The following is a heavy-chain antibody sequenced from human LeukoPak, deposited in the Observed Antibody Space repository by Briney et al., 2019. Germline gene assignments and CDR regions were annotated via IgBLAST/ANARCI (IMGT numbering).Heavy chain of an antibody. V-gene: IGHV1-69*05. CDR3: ARTVAGDNDAFDI. Sequence: GASVKVSCKASGGTFSSYAISWVRQAPGQGLEWMGRIIPIFGTANYAQKFQGRVTITTDESTSTAYMELSSLRSEDTAVYYCARTVAGDNDAFDIWGQGTMVTVSS. D-gene: IGHD6-19*01. CDR2: IIPIFGTA. J-gene: IGHJ3*02. CDR1: GGTFSSYA.